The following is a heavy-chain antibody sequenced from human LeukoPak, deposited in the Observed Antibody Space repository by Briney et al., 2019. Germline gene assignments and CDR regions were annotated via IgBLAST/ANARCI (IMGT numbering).Heavy chain of an antibody. D-gene: IGHD6-19*01. V-gene: IGHV4-59*08. CDR3: ARRQVGIAVDY. CDR2: VYSSGST. J-gene: IGHJ4*02. Sequence: SETLSLTWTVSGGSISNYYWTWVRQPAGEGLEGIGDVYSSGSTNYNPSLKSRVTISVDTSKNQFSLRLRSVTAADTAVYYCARRQVGIAVDYWGQRSLVTVSS. CDR1: GGSISNYY.